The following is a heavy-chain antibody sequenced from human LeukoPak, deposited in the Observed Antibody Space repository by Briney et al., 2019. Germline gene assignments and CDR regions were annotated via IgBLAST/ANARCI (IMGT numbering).Heavy chain of an antibody. CDR3: ARDATVAVAGEVYYYYGMDV. V-gene: IGHV3-53*01. J-gene: IGHJ6*02. Sequence: GGSLRLSCAASGFTVSNNYMNWVRQAPGKGPEWVSLISSGGSTYYADSVKGRFTISRDNSKNTLYLQMNSLRAEDTAVYYCARDATVAVAGEVYYYYGMDVWGQGTTVTVSS. D-gene: IGHD6-19*01. CDR1: GFTVSNNY. CDR2: ISSGGST.